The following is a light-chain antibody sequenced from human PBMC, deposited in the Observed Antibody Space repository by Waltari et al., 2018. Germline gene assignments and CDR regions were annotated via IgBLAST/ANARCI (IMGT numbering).Light chain of an antibody. Sequence: QSVLTQPPSASGTPGQRVTISCSGSSSNIGSNTVNWYQQLPGTAPKLLIYSNNQRPSGVPVRFSGSKSDTSASLAISGLQSEDEADYYCAAWDDSLNGPVFGGGTQLTVL. CDR2: SNN. V-gene: IGLV1-44*01. CDR1: SSNIGSNT. J-gene: IGLJ7*01. CDR3: AAWDDSLNGPV.